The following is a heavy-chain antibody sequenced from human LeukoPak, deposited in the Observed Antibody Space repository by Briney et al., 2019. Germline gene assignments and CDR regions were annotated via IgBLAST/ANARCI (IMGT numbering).Heavy chain of an antibody. CDR3: ARDRRWELLSGLVDY. Sequence: GGSLRLSCAASGFTFSSYSMNWVRQAPGKGLEWVSSISSSSSYIYYADSVKGRFTISRDNAKNSLYLRMNSLRAEDTAVYYCARDRRWELLSGLVDYWGQGTLVTVSS. D-gene: IGHD1-26*01. J-gene: IGHJ4*02. CDR1: GFTFSSYS. V-gene: IGHV3-21*01. CDR2: ISSSSSYI.